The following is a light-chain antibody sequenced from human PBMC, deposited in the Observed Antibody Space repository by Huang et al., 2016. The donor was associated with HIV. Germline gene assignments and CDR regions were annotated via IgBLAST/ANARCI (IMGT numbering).Light chain of an antibody. CDR1: QSITTN. V-gene: IGKV3-15*01. Sequence: EIVMTQSPVTLSVSLGERATLTCRASQSITTNFAWYQQKPGQAPRRLGYGAPARASGVPARFSGGGSGTEFTLTISRLQSEDFAVYFCQQYITWPPLTFGGGTTVEIK. CDR2: GAP. J-gene: IGKJ4*01. CDR3: QQYITWPPLT.